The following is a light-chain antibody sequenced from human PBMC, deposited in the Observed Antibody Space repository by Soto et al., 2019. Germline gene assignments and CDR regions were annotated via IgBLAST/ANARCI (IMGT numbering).Light chain of an antibody. V-gene: IGKV3-20*01. J-gene: IGKJ1*01. CDR1: QSVSSSY. CDR2: GAS. Sequence: EIVLTQSPGTLSLSPGERATLSCRASQSVSSSYLAWYQQKPGQAPRLLIYGASSRATRIPDRFSGSGSGTDFTLTISRLEPEDFAVYYCLQYGSSPRGTFGHGTKVEIK. CDR3: LQYGSSPRGT.